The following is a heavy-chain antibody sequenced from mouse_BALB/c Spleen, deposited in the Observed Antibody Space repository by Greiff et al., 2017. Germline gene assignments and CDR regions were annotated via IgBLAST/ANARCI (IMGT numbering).Heavy chain of an antibody. CDR1: GFTFSSYT. D-gene: IGHD3-1*01. Sequence: EVKLMESGGGLVQPGGSLKLSCAASGFTFSSYTMSWVRQTPEKRLEWVAYISNGGGSTYYPDTVKGRFTISRDNAKNTLYLQMSSLKSEDTAMYYCARHVGGLRNYAMDYWGQGTSVTVSS. V-gene: IGHV5-12-2*01. CDR3: ARHVGGLRNYAMDY. J-gene: IGHJ4*01. CDR2: ISNGGGST.